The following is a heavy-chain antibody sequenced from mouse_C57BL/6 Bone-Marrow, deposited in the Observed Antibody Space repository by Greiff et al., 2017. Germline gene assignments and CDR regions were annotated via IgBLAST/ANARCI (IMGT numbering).Heavy chain of an antibody. D-gene: IGHD1-1*01. CDR1: GYTFTSYW. CDR3: ARRNFLTYYGSSYGAWFAY. Sequence: VQLQQPGAELVRPGTSVKLSCKASGYTFTSYWMHWVKQRPGQGLEWIGVIDPSDSYTNYNQKFKGKATLTVDTSSSTAYMQLSSLTSEDSAVYYCARRNFLTYYGSSYGAWFAYWGQGTLVTVSA. V-gene: IGHV1-59*01. J-gene: IGHJ3*01. CDR2: IDPSDSYT.